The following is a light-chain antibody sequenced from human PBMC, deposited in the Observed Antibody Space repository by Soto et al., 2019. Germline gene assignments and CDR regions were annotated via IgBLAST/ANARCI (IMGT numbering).Light chain of an antibody. CDR1: QSVSSN. V-gene: IGKV3-15*01. Sequence: EIVMTQSPATLSVSPGERATLSCRASQSVSSNLAWYQQKPGQAPRLLIYGASTRATGIPARFSGSGSGTEFTLTISSLPSEYFAVYYCQQYNNWPPCTFGQGTKLEIK. CDR2: GAS. CDR3: QQYNNWPPCT. J-gene: IGKJ2*02.